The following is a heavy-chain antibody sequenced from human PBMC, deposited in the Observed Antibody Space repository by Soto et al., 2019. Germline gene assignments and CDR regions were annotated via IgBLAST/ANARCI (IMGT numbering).Heavy chain of an antibody. CDR3: ARDIGAVAGPSVGGVVAFDI. V-gene: IGHV1-18*01. Sequence: QVQLVQSGAEVKKPGASVKVSCKASGYTFTSYGISWVRQAPGQGLEWMGWISAYNGNTNYAQKLQGRVTMTTDTSPSTAYMELRSLRSDDTAVYYCARDIGAVAGPSVGGVVAFDIWGQGTMVTVSS. CDR1: GYTFTSYG. D-gene: IGHD6-19*01. J-gene: IGHJ3*02. CDR2: ISAYNGNT.